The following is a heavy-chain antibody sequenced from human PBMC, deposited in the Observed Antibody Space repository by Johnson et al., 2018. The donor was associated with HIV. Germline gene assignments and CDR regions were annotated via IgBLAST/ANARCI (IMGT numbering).Heavy chain of an antibody. J-gene: IGHJ3*02. CDR3: ARSDASDI. V-gene: IGHV3-48*03. Sequence: VLLVESGGGLVQPGGSLRLSCAASGFTFSSYAMSWVRQAPGKGEWVSYISSSGSTIYYADSVKGRFTISRDNAKNSLYLQMTSLRAEDTAVYYCARSDASDIWGQGTMVTVSS. CDR1: GFTFSSYA. CDR2: ISSSGSTI.